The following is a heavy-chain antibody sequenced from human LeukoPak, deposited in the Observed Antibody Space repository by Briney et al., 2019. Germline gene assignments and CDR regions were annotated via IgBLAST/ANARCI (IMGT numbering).Heavy chain of an antibody. V-gene: IGHV3-66*04. D-gene: IGHD2-15*01. Sequence: GGFLRLSCAASGFTVSSNYMSWVRQAPGKGLEWVSVIYSGGSTYYADSVKGRFTISRDNSKNTLYLQMNSLRAEDTAVYYCAKPPYCSGGSCYSVGYFDLWGRGTLVTVSS. CDR1: GFTVSSNY. CDR3: AKPPYCSGGSCYSVGYFDL. CDR2: IYSGGST. J-gene: IGHJ2*01.